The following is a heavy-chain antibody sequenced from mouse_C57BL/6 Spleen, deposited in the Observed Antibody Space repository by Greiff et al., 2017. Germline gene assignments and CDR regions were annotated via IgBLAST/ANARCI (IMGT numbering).Heavy chain of an antibody. CDR2: SYPGDGDT. Sequence: VQLQQSGAELVKPGASVKISCKASGYAFSSNWMNWVKQRPGKGLEWIGRSYPGDGDTNYNGKFKGKGTLTADKPSRTAYMPLSSLTSEDSAVYFCARSYYDYDGFGSWGQSTTLPVSS. D-gene: IGHD2-4*01. V-gene: IGHV1-80*01. CDR1: GYAFSSNW. CDR3: ARSYYDYDGFGS. J-gene: IGHJ2*01.